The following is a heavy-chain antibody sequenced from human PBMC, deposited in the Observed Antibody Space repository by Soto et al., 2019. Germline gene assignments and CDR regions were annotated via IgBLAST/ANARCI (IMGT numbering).Heavy chain of an antibody. V-gene: IGHV1-2*04. CDR2: INPNSGGT. CDR1: GYTFTDYY. D-gene: IGHD5-18*01. Sequence: GDAVKVSCKASGYTFTDYYMHWVRQAPGQGLEWMGWINPNSGGTNYAQKFQGWVTMTRDTSISTAYMELSRLRSDDTAVYYCARQDGYSYLYYFVYCGQGTLFTVSS. J-gene: IGHJ4*02. CDR3: ARQDGYSYLYYFVY.